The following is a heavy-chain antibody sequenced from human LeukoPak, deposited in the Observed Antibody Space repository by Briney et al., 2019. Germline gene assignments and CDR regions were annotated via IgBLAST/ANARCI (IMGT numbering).Heavy chain of an antibody. CDR2: ISSSSNYI. V-gene: IGHV3-21*01. Sequence: GGSLRLSCAASGFSFSSYSMKWVRQAPGKGLEWVSSISSSSNYIYYADSVKGRFTISRDNAKNSLYLQMNSLRAEDTAVYYCARGPSQQLSWVTAPVYWYFDLWGRGTLVTVSS. CDR1: GFSFSSYS. D-gene: IGHD2-21*02. CDR3: ARGPSQQLSWVTAPVYWYFDL. J-gene: IGHJ2*01.